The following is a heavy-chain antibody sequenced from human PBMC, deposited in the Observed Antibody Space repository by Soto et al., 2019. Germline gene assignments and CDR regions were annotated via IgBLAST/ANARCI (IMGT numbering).Heavy chain of an antibody. J-gene: IGHJ4*02. CDR3: AKDPQGAARLSPFEY. Sequence: PGGSLRLSCAASGFTFSNYGIHWIRRAPGKGLEWVAVLSYDGSSKYYGDSVKGRFTISRDNCKNKVYLQMNSLRTEDTAVYYCAKDPQGAARLSPFEYWGQGTLVTVSS. CDR1: GFTFSNYG. V-gene: IGHV3-30*18. D-gene: IGHD2-15*01. CDR2: LSYDGSSK.